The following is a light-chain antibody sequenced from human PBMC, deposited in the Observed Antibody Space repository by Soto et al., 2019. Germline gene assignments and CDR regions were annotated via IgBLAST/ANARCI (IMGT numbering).Light chain of an antibody. Sequence: EIVLTQSPATLSLSPGERATLSCRASQSVNSYLAWYQQKPGQAPRLLIYDASNRATGSPARFSGSGSGTDFTLTISSLEPEDSAVYYCQQRSNWPPLTFGGGTKMEIK. J-gene: IGKJ4*01. CDR1: QSVNSY. V-gene: IGKV3-11*01. CDR2: DAS. CDR3: QQRSNWPPLT.